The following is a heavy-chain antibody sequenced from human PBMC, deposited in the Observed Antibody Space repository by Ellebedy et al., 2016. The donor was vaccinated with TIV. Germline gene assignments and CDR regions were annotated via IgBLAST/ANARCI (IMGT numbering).Heavy chain of an antibody. CDR1: GFTFSDYA. J-gene: IGHJ4*02. Sequence: GGSLRLSXAASGFTFSDYAMTWVRQAPGKGLEWVSAVSGTGGSTYYADSVKGRFTISRDNSQNTLYLQMNSLRAEDTATYFCAKCGGYGHPPGHPDDWGQGILVTVSS. D-gene: IGHD5-18*01. V-gene: IGHV3-23*01. CDR2: VSGTGGST. CDR3: AKCGGYGHPPGHPDD.